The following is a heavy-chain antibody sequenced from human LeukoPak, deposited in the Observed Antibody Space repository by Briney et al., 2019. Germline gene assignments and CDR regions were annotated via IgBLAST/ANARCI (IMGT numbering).Heavy chain of an antibody. D-gene: IGHD3-9*01. CDR2: INSDGSST. CDR3: TTALNFDILTGLYQPIAAFDI. Sequence: GGSLRLSCAASGFTFSSYWMHWVRQAPGKGLVWVSRINSDGSSTSYADSVKGRFTISRDNAKNTLYLQMNSLKTEDTGVYYCTTALNFDILTGLYQPIAAFDIWAKGHWSPSLQ. V-gene: IGHV3-74*01. J-gene: IGHJ3*02. CDR1: GFTFSSYW.